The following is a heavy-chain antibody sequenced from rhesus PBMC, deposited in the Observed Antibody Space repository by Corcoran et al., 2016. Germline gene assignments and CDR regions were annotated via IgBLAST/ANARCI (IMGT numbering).Heavy chain of an antibody. CDR1: GSSISSDYG. Sequence: QVQLQESGPGLVKPQETLSLTCSVSGSSISSDYGWSWISQPPGKGLEWVGCIGGSSGSTNYNPSLKSRVTISKSTSKNQFSLRLSSVTAADTAVYYCARDDINYRAFDFWGQGLRVTVSS. CDR2: IGGSSGST. CDR3: ARDDINYRAFDF. V-gene: IGHV4-127*01. J-gene: IGHJ3*01. D-gene: IGHD4-23*01.